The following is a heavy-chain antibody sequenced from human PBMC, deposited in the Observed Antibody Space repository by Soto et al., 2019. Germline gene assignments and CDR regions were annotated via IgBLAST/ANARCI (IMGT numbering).Heavy chain of an antibody. D-gene: IGHD6-19*01. V-gene: IGHV1-46*03. CDR2: INPSGGSS. CDR1: GYTFTSYY. CDR3: AGPIAVADHGGAFDI. J-gene: IGHJ3*02. Sequence: GASVKVSCKASGYTFTSYYMHWVRQAPGQGLEWKGIINPSGGSSSYAQKFQGRVTMTRDTSTSTVYMELSSLRSEDTAVYYCAGPIAVADHGGAFDIWGQGTMVTVSS.